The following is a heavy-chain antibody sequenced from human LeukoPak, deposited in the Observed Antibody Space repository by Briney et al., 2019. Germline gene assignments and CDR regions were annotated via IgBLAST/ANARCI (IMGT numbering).Heavy chain of an antibody. J-gene: IGHJ5*02. CDR1: GFTFSSYG. CDR3: ARGVQVPPYNWFDP. V-gene: IGHV3-30*03. Sequence: GGSLRLSRAASGFTFSSYGMHWVRQAPGKGLEWVAVISYDGSNKYYADSVKGRFTISRDNSKNTLYLQMGSLRAEDMAVYYCARGVQVPPYNWFDPWGQGTLVTVSS. CDR2: ISYDGSNK. D-gene: IGHD1-1*01.